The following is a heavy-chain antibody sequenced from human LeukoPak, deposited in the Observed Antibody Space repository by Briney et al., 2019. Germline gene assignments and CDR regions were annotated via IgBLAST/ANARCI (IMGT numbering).Heavy chain of an antibody. V-gene: IGHV3-30*03. Sequence: GGSLRLSCAASGFIFSTYGIHWVRQAPGKGLEWVAVISNDGSNKYYADSVKGRFTISRDNSKNTLYLQMNSLRAEDTAVYYCARDAVGAYYFDYWGQGTLVTVSS. CDR3: ARDAVGAYYFDY. J-gene: IGHJ4*02. CDR2: ISNDGSNK. CDR1: GFIFSTYG. D-gene: IGHD1-26*01.